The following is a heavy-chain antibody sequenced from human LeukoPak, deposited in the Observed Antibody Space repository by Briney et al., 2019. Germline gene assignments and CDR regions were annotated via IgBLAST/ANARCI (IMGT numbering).Heavy chain of an antibody. J-gene: IGHJ4*02. CDR3: ASILRSSSGYYFDY. CDR1: GFTVSSNH. Sequence: GGSLRLSCAASGFTVSSNHMTWIRQPPGKGLEWVSVIYSGDTTFYADSVRGKFTISRDNSKNTLYLQMNSLRAEDTAVYYCASILRSSSGYYFDYWGQGTLVTVSS. V-gene: IGHV3-66*01. CDR2: IYSGDTT. D-gene: IGHD3-10*01.